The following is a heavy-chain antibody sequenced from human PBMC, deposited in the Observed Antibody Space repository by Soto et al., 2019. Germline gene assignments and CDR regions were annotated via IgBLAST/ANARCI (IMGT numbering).Heavy chain of an antibody. CDR2: IIPIFGTA. CDR3: ARVFSNYYDSSGYLDYYYYGMDV. D-gene: IGHD3-22*01. Sequence: SVKVSCKASGGTFSSYAISWVRQAPGQGLEWMGGIIPIFGTANYAQKFQGRVTITADESTSTAYMELSSLISEDTAVYYCARVFSNYYDSSGYLDYYYYGMDVWGQGTTVTVSS. CDR1: GGTFSSYA. V-gene: IGHV1-69*13. J-gene: IGHJ6*02.